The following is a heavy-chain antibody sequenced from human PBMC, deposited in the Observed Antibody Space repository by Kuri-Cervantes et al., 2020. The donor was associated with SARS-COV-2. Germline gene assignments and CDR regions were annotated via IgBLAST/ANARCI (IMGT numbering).Heavy chain of an antibody. CDR3: ARDYARYTYVWGSYRHRGFDY. CDR1: GFTFSSYA. V-gene: IGHV3-23*01. Sequence: GESLKISCAASGFTFSSYAMSWVRQAPGKGLEWVSAISGSGESTYYADSVKGRFTLSRDNAKNMLFLQMNSLRAEDTAVYYCARDYARYTYVWGSYRHRGFDYWGQGTLVTVSS. CDR2: ISGSGEST. D-gene: IGHD3-16*02. J-gene: IGHJ4*02.